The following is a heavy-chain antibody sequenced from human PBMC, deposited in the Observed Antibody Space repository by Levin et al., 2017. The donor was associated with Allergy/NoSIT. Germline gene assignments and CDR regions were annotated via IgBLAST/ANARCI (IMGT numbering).Heavy chain of an antibody. J-gene: IGHJ4*02. CDR1: GGSISSYY. CDR2: IYYSGST. D-gene: IGHD1-1*01. V-gene: IGHV4-59*01. Sequence: SETLSLTCTVPGGSISSYYWSWIRQPPGKGLEWIGYIYYSGSTDYNPSLKSRVTISVHTSKNQFSLKLSSVTAADTAVYYCARGRYNWNDRAFDYWGQGTLVTVSS. CDR3: ARGRYNWNDRAFDY.